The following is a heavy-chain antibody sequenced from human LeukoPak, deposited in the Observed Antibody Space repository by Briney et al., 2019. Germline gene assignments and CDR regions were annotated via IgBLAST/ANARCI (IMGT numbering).Heavy chain of an antibody. V-gene: IGHV1-18*01. D-gene: IGHD6-13*01. CDR1: GYTFTSYG. CDR3: ARDFYGIAAAATLGPYFQH. CDR2: TRVYNGNT. Sequence: ASVKVSCKASGYTFTSYGSSRVGQAPGQGLEGGGGTRVYNGNTNYAQKLQGRVTMTTDTSTSTAYMELRSLRSDDTAVYYCARDFYGIAAAATLGPYFQHWGQGTLVTVSS. J-gene: IGHJ1*01.